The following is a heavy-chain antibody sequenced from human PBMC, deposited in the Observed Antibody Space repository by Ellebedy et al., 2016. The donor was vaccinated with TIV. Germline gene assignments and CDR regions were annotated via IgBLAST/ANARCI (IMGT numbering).Heavy chain of an antibody. D-gene: IGHD2-8*01. J-gene: IGHJ4*02. CDR2: IYHDDSDI. V-gene: IGHV5-51*01. Sequence: PGGSLRLSCKASGYTSIRSWIGWVRQMPGKGLEWLGIIYHDDSDIRYSPSFQGQVTFSADKSIRTAYPQWSSLKASDTAIYYLARLISVDAQHFYCWGQGTLVTVSS. CDR3: ARLISVDAQHFYC. CDR1: GYTSIRSW.